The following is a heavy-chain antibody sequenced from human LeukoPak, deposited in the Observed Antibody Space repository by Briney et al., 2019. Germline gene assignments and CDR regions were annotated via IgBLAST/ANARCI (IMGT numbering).Heavy chain of an antibody. J-gene: IGHJ4*02. Sequence: GGSLRLSCAASGFTFSNYAMNWVRQAPGKGLEWVSIISGTSSVIVYADSVKGRFTISRDNSRNTVYLQMTSLRAEDTAVYYCAKRSTGGGHSPFDFWGQGTLVTVSS. CDR3: AKRSTGGGHSPFDF. CDR2: ISGTSSVI. D-gene: IGHD4-23*01. V-gene: IGHV3-23*01. CDR1: GFTFSNYA.